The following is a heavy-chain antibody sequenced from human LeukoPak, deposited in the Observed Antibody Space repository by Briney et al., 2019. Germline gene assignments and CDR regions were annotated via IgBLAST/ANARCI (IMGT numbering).Heavy chain of an antibody. CDR3: ARAGTYYYEEGFQH. CDR2: ISSSSSYI. J-gene: IGHJ1*01. CDR1: GFTFSSYS. V-gene: IGHV3-21*04. Sequence: GGSLRLSCAVSGFTFSSYSMNWVRQAPGKGLEWVSSISSSSSYIYYADSVKGRFTISRDNAKNSLYLQMNSLRAEDTALYYCARAGTYYYEEGFQHWGQGTLVTVSS. D-gene: IGHD3-22*01.